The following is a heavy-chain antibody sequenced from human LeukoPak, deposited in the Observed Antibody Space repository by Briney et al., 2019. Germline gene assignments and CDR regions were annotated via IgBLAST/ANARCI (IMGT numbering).Heavy chain of an antibody. CDR3: AKPPEVGATVGYFDY. V-gene: IGHV3-30*18. CDR2: ISFDGSNQ. CDR1: GFTFSSYG. Sequence: GGSLRLSCAASGFTFSSYGMHWVRQAPGKGLEWVALISFDGSNQYYADSVKGRFTISRDTSKNTLYLQMNSLRAEDTAVYYCAKPPEVGATVGYFDYWGQRTLVTVSS. J-gene: IGHJ4*02. D-gene: IGHD1-26*01.